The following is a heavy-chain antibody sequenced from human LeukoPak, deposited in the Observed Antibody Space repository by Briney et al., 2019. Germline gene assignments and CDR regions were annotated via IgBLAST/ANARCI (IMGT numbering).Heavy chain of an antibody. V-gene: IGHV1-69*01. Sequence: ASVKFSCKASGGTFSSYAIIWVLQAPGQRLEWMGGIIPIFGTANYAQKFQGRVTITADESTSTAYMELSSLRSEDTAVYYCASLWFGEYTIDYWGQGTLVTASS. CDR2: IIPIFGTA. D-gene: IGHD3-10*01. CDR1: GGTFSSYA. J-gene: IGHJ4*02. CDR3: ASLWFGEYTIDY.